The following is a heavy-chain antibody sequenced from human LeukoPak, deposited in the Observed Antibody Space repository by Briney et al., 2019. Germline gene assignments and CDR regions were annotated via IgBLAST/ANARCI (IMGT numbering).Heavy chain of an antibody. CDR3: ARQAESYYYDSSGYYFDY. J-gene: IGHJ4*02. V-gene: IGHV3-66*04. D-gene: IGHD3-22*01. Sequence: GGSLRLSCAASGFTVSSNYMSWVRQAPGKGLEWVSVIYSGGSTYYADSVKGRFTISRDNSKNTLYLQMNSLRAEDTAVYYCARQAESYYYDSSGYYFDYWGQGTLVTVSS. CDR2: IYSGGST. CDR1: GFTVSSNY.